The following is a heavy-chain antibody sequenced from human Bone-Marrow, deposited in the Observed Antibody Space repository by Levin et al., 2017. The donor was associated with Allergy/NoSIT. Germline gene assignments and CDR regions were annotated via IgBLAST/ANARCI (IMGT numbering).Heavy chain of an antibody. CDR2: INPNSGGT. Sequence: ASVKVSFKASGYTFTGYYMHWVRQAPGQGLEWMGWINPNSGGTNYAQKFQGRVTMTRDTSIRIAYIELSGLRSDDTAVYYCARAKTGSYTEYFQYWGQGTLVSVSS. J-gene: IGHJ1*01. CDR3: ARAKTGSYTEYFQY. V-gene: IGHV1-2*02. D-gene: IGHD6-6*01. CDR1: GYTFTGYY.